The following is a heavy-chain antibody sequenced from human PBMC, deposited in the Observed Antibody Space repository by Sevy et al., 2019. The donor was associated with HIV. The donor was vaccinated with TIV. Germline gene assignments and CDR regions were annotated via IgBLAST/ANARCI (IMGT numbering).Heavy chain of an antibody. D-gene: IGHD2-2*01. Sequence: GGSLRLSCAASGFTFSSYWMSWVRQAPGKGLEWVANIKQDGSEKYYVDSGKGRFTISRDNAKNSLYLQMNSLRAEDTAVYYCARVRCSSTSCFIYYYYYGMDVWGQGTTVTVSS. V-gene: IGHV3-7*01. CDR2: IKQDGSEK. J-gene: IGHJ6*02. CDR1: GFTFSSYW. CDR3: ARVRCSSTSCFIYYYYYGMDV.